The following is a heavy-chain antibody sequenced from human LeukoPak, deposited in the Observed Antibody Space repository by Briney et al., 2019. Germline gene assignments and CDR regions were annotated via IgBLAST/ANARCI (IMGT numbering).Heavy chain of an antibody. CDR3: ARARYSSAPFDY. J-gene: IGHJ4*02. Sequence: SEPLSLTRTVPGGSLSRYYWSWIRQPTGKGLERHGYIYYSGSTNHNPSLKSRLTLPVVTSKNQFSLKLSSVTAADTAVYYCARARYSSAPFDYWGQGTLSTVS. CDR1: GGSLSRYY. CDR2: IYYSGST. D-gene: IGHD6-25*01. V-gene: IGHV4-59*01.